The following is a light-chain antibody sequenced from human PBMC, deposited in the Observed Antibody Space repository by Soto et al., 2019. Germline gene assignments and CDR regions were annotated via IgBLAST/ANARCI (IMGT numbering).Light chain of an antibody. Sequence: DIQMTQSPSSLSASVGDRVTITCRASQSIGRILNWHQHKPGKAPNVLINVASTLRSGVPSRFSGSGSGTEFTLTISSLQTDDVSTYYCQQSYSTQITFGQGTRLEIK. V-gene: IGKV1-39*01. CDR3: QQSYSTQIT. CDR1: QSIGRI. J-gene: IGKJ5*01. CDR2: VAS.